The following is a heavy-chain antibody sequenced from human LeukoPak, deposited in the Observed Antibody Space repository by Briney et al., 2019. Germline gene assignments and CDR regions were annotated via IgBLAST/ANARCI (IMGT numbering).Heavy chain of an antibody. CDR1: GFTFSSYA. V-gene: IGHV3-64*01. CDR3: ARDFLMGATAFDI. J-gene: IGHJ3*02. Sequence: GGSLRLSCAASGFTFSSYAFHWVRQAPGKGLEYVSAISSNGGRTYYANSVKGRFTISRDNSKNTLYLQMGRLRAEDMAVYYCARDFLMGATAFDIWGQGTMVTVSS. D-gene: IGHD1-26*01. CDR2: ISSNGGRT.